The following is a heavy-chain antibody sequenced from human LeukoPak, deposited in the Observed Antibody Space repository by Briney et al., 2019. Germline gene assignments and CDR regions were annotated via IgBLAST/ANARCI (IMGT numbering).Heavy chain of an antibody. D-gene: IGHD2-15*01. Sequence: SETLSLTCAVYGGSFSGYYWSRIRQPPGKGLEWIGEINHSGSTNYNPSLKSRVTISVDTSKNQFSLKLSSVTAADTAVYYCARAFKRYCSGGSCRDYWGQGTLVTVSS. V-gene: IGHV4-34*01. CDR1: GGSFSGYY. CDR3: ARAFKRYCSGGSCRDY. CDR2: INHSGST. J-gene: IGHJ4*02.